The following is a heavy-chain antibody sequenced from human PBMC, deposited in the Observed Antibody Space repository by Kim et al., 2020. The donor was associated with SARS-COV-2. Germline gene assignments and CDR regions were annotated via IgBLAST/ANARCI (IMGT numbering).Heavy chain of an antibody. J-gene: IGHJ4*02. CDR1: GFIFSGYA. Sequence: GGSLRLSCAASGFIFSGYAMSWVRQAPGKGLEWVSVVYSDASDTYYADSVKGRFTISRDNSKNTLYLQKDSLRVEDTAVYYCAKDTTATNHYFDYWGQGILVTV. CDR2: VYSDASDT. CDR3: AKDTTATNHYFDY. V-gene: IGHV3-23*03. D-gene: IGHD1-1*01.